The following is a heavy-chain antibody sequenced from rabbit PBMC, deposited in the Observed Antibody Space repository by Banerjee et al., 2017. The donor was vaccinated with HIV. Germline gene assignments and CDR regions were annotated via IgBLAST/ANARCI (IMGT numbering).Heavy chain of an antibody. Sequence: QQQLEESGGGLVKPGGTLTLTCKASGFDFSSNAMCWVRQAPGKGLEWIACIYTDISGSTDYASWAKGRFTISKTSSTTVTLQMTSLTAADTATYFCARAGSTYHELNLWGPGTLVTVS. CDR3: ARAGSTYHELNL. CDR2: IYTDISGST. CDR1: GFDFSSNA. J-gene: IGHJ4*01. V-gene: IGHV1S45*01. D-gene: IGHD8-1*01.